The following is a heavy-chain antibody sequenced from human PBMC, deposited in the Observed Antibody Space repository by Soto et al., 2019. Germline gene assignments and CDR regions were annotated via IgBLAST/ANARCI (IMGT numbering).Heavy chain of an antibody. CDR1: GYTFTSYG. D-gene: IGHD6-13*01. CDR3: ATKSQQLVRYYYYYLDV. CDR2: ISAYNGNT. Sequence: QVQLVQSGAEVKKPGASVKVSCKASGYTFTSYGISWVRQAPGQGLEWMGWISAYNGNTNYAQKLQGRVTMTTDTAASTAYMELRSLRSDDTAVYYCATKSQQLVRYYYYYLDVWGKGTPVTVSS. J-gene: IGHJ6*03. V-gene: IGHV1-18*01.